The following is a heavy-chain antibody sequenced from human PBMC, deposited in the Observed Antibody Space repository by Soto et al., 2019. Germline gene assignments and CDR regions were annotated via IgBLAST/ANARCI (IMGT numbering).Heavy chain of an antibody. Sequence: PSETLSLTCTVSGGSLSSYYLSWIRPPPGKGLEWIGYIYYSGSTNYNPSLKSRVTISVDTSKNQFSLKLSSVTAADTAVYYCARDYYGSGSPPLGYWGQGTLVTVSS. J-gene: IGHJ4*02. CDR1: GGSLSSYY. V-gene: IGHV4-59*01. D-gene: IGHD3-10*01. CDR3: ARDYYGSGSPPLGY. CDR2: IYYSGST.